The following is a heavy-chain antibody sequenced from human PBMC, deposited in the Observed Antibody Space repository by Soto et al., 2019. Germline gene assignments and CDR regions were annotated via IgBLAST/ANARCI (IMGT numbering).Heavy chain of an antibody. D-gene: IGHD6-13*01. CDR3: ARGPLSYSSSWYGPSRVWFDP. Sequence: PGKGLEWIGEINHSGSTNYNPSLKSRVTISVDTSKNQFSLKLSSVTAADTAVYYCARGPLSYSSSWYGPSRVWFDPWGQGTLVTVSS. V-gene: IGHV4-34*01. CDR2: INHSGST. J-gene: IGHJ5*02.